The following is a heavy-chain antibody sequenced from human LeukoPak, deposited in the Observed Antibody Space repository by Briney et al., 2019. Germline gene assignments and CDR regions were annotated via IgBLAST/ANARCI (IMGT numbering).Heavy chain of an antibody. D-gene: IGHD7-27*01. Sequence: GGSLRLSCAASGFTFNSFWMSWVRQAPGKGLEWVANIKQDGSEKYYVDSVKGRLTISRDNAKNSLFLQMNSLRAEDTAVYYCAKTGGPWDWGQGALVTVSS. CDR3: AKTGGPWD. CDR2: IKQDGSEK. CDR1: GFTFNSFW. V-gene: IGHV3-7*01. J-gene: IGHJ4*02.